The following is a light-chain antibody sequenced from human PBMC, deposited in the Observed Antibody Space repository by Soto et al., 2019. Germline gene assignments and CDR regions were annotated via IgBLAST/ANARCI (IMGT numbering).Light chain of an antibody. CDR2: GAS. V-gene: IGKV3-15*01. CDR1: QSVSSN. CDR3: QQFNNYPLT. Sequence: EIVMTQSPSTLSVSPGERATLSCRASQSVSSNYLAWYQQKPGQAPRLLIYGASTRATGIPARFSGSGSGTEFTLTISSLQPEDFATYYCQQFNNYPLTFGGGTKVDIK. J-gene: IGKJ4*01.